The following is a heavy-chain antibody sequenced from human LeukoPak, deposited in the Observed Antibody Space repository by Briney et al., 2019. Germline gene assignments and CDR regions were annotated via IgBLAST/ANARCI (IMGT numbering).Heavy chain of an antibody. Sequence: GGSLRLSCAASGFTFSSYGMHWVRQAPGKGLEWVAVISYDGSNKYYADSVKGRFTISRDNSKNTLYLQMNSLRAEETAVYYCAKAKYSSGWSGGDYWGQGTLVTVSS. J-gene: IGHJ4*02. V-gene: IGHV3-30*18. D-gene: IGHD6-19*01. CDR1: GFTFSSYG. CDR3: AKAKYSSGWSGGDY. CDR2: ISYDGSNK.